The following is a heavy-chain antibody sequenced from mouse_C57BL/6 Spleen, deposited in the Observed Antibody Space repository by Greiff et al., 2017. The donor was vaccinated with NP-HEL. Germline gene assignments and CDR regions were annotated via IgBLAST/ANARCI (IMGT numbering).Heavy chain of an antibody. D-gene: IGHD1-1*01. Sequence: QVQLKQSGAELVRPGASVTLSCKASGYTFTDYEMHWVKQTPVHGLEWIGAIDPETGGTAYNQKFKGKAILTADKSSSTAYMELRSLTSEDSAVYYCTRYYYGSSSDWGQGTTLTVSS. CDR2: IDPETGGT. V-gene: IGHV1-15*01. CDR3: TRYYYGSSSD. J-gene: IGHJ2*01. CDR1: GYTFTDYE.